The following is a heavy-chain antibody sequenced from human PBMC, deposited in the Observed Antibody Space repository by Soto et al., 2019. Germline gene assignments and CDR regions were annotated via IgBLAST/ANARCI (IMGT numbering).Heavy chain of an antibody. CDR2: ISSSSSTI. J-gene: IGHJ3*02. Sequence: PGGSLRLSCAASGFTFSSYSMNWVRQAPGKGLEWVSYISSSSSTIYYADSVKGRFTISRDNAKNSLYLQMNSLRDEDTAVYYCARENRIVATSDAFDIWGQGTMVTVSS. V-gene: IGHV3-48*02. CDR1: GFTFSSYS. CDR3: ARENRIVATSDAFDI. D-gene: IGHD5-12*01.